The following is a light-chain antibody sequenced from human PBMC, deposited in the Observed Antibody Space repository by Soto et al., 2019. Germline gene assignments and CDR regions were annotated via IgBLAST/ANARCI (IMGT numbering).Light chain of an antibody. CDR3: RQYKTRCKT. J-gene: IGKJ1*01. CDR2: DAS. CDR1: QTISRW. Sequence: EMQMNKSRSTPTATGGDSXXSSSRASQTISRWLAWDHQKPGKATKILISDASRVESGVPSRFRGSGSGTEFTLTIRSLQPDDFETYYCRQYKTRCKTFGHGANV. V-gene: IGKV1-5*01.